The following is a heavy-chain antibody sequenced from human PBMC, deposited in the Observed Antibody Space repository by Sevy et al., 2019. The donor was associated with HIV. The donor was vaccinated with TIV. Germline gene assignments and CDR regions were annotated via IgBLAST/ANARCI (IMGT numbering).Heavy chain of an antibody. CDR1: GFTFSSYS. CDR2: ISSRSSTI. J-gene: IGHJ4*02. CDR3: ARDLATVTTPLDY. V-gene: IGHV3-48*01. Sequence: RGSLRLSCAASGFTFSSYSMNWVRQAPGKGLEWVSYISSRSSTIYYADSVKGRFTISRDNAKNSLYLQMNSLRAEDTAVYYCARDLATVTTPLDYWGQGTLVTVSS. D-gene: IGHD4-4*01.